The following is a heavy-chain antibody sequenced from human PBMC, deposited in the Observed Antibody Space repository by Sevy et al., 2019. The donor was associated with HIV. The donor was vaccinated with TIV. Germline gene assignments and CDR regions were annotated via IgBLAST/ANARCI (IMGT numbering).Heavy chain of an antibody. CDR3: AGENAWGRGYS. V-gene: IGHV4-59*08. D-gene: IGHD1-26*01. J-gene: IGHJ4*02. CDR1: GGSITSLY. Sequence: SETLSLTCTVSGGSITSLYWNWIRQPPGKGLEWIANIYYYGHINYNPSLKSRVTLSLDTSKNQFSRRLSSVTAADTAMYYCAGENAWGRGYSWGQGTLVTVSS. CDR2: IYYYGHI.